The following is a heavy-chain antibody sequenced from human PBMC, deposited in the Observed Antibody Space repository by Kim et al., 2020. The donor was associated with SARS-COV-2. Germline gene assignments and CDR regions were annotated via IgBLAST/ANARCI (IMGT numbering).Heavy chain of an antibody. D-gene: IGHD3-3*01. V-gene: IGHV3-23*01. CDR3: AKDRVFGVGGGWFDP. J-gene: IGHJ5*02. Sequence: DSVKRRFTTSGDNSKTTLYLQMSSLRAEDTAVYYCAKDRVFGVGGGWFDPWGQGTLVTVSS.